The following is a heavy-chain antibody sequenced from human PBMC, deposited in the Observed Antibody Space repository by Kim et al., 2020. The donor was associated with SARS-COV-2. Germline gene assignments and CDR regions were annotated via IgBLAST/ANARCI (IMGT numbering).Heavy chain of an antibody. V-gene: IGHV4-59*01. CDR3: ARLVPAALHYYYYYGMDV. CDR2: IYYSGST. Sequence: SETLSLTCTVSGGSISSYYWSWIRQPPGKGLEWIGYIYYSGSTNYNPSLKSRVTISVDTSKNQFSLKLSSVTAADTAVYYCARLVPAALHYYYYYGMDVWGQGTTVTVSS. J-gene: IGHJ6*02. D-gene: IGHD2-2*01. CDR1: GGSISSYY.